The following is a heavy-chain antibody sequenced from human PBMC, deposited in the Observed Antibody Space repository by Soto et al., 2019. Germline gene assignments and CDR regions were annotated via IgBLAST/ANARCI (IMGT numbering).Heavy chain of an antibody. CDR1: GYTFTSYG. Sequence: ASVKVSCKASGYTFTSYGISWVRQAPGQGLEWMGWIRAYNGNTNYAQKLQGRVTMTTDTSTSTAYMELRSLRSDDTAVYYCARLELELRIDYYYYSGMDVWGQWTTVTVSS. J-gene: IGHJ6*02. CDR3: ARLELELRIDYYYYSGMDV. D-gene: IGHD1-7*01. CDR2: IRAYNGNT. V-gene: IGHV1-18*04.